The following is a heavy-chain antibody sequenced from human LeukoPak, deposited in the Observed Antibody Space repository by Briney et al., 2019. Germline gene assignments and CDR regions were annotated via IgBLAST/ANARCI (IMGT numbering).Heavy chain of an antibody. CDR1: GFTFSSYW. J-gene: IGHJ4*02. V-gene: IGHV3-7*01. D-gene: IGHD5-24*01. CDR3: ARAKDGYNREAELAY. Sequence: GGSLRLSCAASGFTFSSYWMSWVRQAPGKGLEWVANIKQDGSEKYYVDSVKGRFTISRDNAKNSLYLQMNSLRAEDTAVYYCARAKDGYNREAELAYWGQGTLVTVSS. CDR2: IKQDGSEK.